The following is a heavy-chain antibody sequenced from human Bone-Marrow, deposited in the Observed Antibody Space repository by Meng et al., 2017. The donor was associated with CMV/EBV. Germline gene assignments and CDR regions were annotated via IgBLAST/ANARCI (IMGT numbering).Heavy chain of an antibody. D-gene: IGHD3-22*01. Sequence: SGVTFSGSAMHWVRQASGKGLEWVGRIRSKANSYATAYAASVKGRFAISRDDSKNTAYLQMNSLKTEDTAVYYCTVGDYDSSAYYLFWGQGTLVTVSS. CDR1: GVTFSGSA. V-gene: IGHV3-73*01. J-gene: IGHJ4*02. CDR2: IRSKANSYAT. CDR3: TVGDYDSSAYYLF.